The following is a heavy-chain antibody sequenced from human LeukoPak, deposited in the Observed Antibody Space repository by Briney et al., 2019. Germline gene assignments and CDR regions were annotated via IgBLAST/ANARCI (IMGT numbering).Heavy chain of an antibody. CDR2: IYYSGGT. J-gene: IGHJ5*02. Sequence: SETLSLTCTVSGYSISSGYYWGWIRQPPGKGLQWIGSIYYSGGTYYNPSLKSRVTISVDTSKNQFSLKLNSVTAADTAVYYCARNKYYYGSGNYGVPNWFDPWGQGILVTVSS. D-gene: IGHD3-10*01. V-gene: IGHV4-38-2*02. CDR3: ARNKYYYGSGNYGVPNWFDP. CDR1: GYSISSGYY.